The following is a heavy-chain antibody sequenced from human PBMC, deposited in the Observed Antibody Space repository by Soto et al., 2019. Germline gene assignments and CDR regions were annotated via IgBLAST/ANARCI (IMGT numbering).Heavy chain of an antibody. D-gene: IGHD5-12*01. CDR3: AKRGFDSGGWDYYALDV. CDR1: GFTFHTYS. V-gene: IGHV3-23*01. Sequence: GGSLRLSCAASGFTFHTYSMTWVRQAPEKGLEWVSAITGGGGRTYYADSVKGRFTISRDNSKNTLYLQMNSLRVEDTAVYYCAKRGFDSGGWDYYALDVWGQGTAVTVSS. J-gene: IGHJ6*02. CDR2: ITGGGGRT.